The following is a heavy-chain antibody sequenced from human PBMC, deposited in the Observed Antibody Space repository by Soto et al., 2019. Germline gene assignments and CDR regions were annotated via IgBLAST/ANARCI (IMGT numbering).Heavy chain of an antibody. CDR3: ARAILTGYYNVIDAFDI. J-gene: IGHJ3*02. CDR1: GFTFRSYA. Sequence: PGGSLRLSCAASGFTFRSYAMSWLRQAPGKGLEWVSYISSSSSNMYYADSVKGRFTISRDNAKNSLYLQMNSLRDEDTAVYYCARAILTGYYNVIDAFDIWGQGTMVTVSS. D-gene: IGHD3-9*01. V-gene: IGHV3-48*02. CDR2: ISSSSSNM.